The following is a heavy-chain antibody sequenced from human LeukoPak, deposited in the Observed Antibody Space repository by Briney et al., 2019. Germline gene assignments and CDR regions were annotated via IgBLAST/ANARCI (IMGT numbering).Heavy chain of an antibody. CDR1: GGSFSGYY. CDR3: ARGVLRYFDWLFAYYYGMDV. J-gene: IGHJ6*02. CDR2: INHSGST. Sequence: SETLSLTCAVYGGSFSGYYWSWIRQPPGKGLEWIGEINHSGSTNYNPSLKSRVAISVDTSKNQFSLKLSSVTAADTAVYYCARGVLRYFDWLFAYYYGMDVWGQGTTVTVSS. D-gene: IGHD3-9*01. V-gene: IGHV4-34*01.